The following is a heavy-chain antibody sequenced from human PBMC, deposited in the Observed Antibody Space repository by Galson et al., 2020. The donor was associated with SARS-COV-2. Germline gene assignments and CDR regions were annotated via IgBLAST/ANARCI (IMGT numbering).Heavy chain of an antibody. CDR1: GFTFSNYA. CDR3: ARGGSGRIDLYYFEY. J-gene: IGHJ4*02. V-gene: IGHV3-30*04. CDR2: ISYDGSNK. Sequence: GESLKISCAASGFTFSNYAMHWVRQAPGKGLEWVTVISYDGSNKYYADSVKGRFTISRDNSKNTLYLQMNSLRAEDTAVYYCARGGSGRIDLYYFEYWGQGTLVTVSS. D-gene: IGHD3-10*01.